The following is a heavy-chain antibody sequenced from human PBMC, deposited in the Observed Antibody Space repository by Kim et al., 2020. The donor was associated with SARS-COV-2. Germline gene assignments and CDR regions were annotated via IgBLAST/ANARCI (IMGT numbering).Heavy chain of an antibody. J-gene: IGHJ5*02. D-gene: IGHD3-10*01. CDR1: GYTLTELS. Sequence: ASVKVSCKVSGYTLTELSMHWVRQAPGKGLEWMGGFDPEDGETIYAQKFQGRVTMTGDTSTDTAYMELSSLRSEDTAVYYCATKLLWFGELIDPWGQGTL. CDR3: ATKLLWFGELIDP. CDR2: FDPEDGET. V-gene: IGHV1-24*01.